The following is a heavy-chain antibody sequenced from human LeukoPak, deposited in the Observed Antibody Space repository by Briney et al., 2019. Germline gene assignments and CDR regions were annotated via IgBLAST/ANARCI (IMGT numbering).Heavy chain of an antibody. CDR3: ARAQGRSSGGLVYYYYGMDV. V-gene: IGHV3-7*01. J-gene: IGHJ6*02. CDR2: IKQDGSEK. Sequence: PGGSLRLSCAASGFTFSSYWMSWVRQAPGKGLEWVANIKQDGSEKYYVDSVKGRFTISRDNAKNSLYLQMNSLRAEDTAVYYCARAQGRSSGGLVYYYYGMDVGGQGTTVTVSS. CDR1: GFTFSSYW. D-gene: IGHD6-19*01.